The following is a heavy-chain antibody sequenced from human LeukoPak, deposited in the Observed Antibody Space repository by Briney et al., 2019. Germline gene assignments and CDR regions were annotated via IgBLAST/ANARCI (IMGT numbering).Heavy chain of an antibody. CDR2: IKQDGGQI. V-gene: IGHV3-7*01. D-gene: IGHD4-17*01. Sequence: GGSLRLSCAASEFTFSSYWMSWVRQAPGKGLEWVANIKQDGGQIYYQESVKGRFTVSRDNAKNSLYPQMNSLRAEGTAVYYCARLGARQMLEYWGQGTLVTVSS. J-gene: IGHJ4*02. CDR3: ARLGARQMLEY. CDR1: EFTFSSYW.